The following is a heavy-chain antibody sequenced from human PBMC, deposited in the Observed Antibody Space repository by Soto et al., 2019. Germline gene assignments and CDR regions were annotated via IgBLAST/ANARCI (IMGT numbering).Heavy chain of an antibody. J-gene: IGHJ6*02. D-gene: IGHD6-6*01. CDR1: GYTFTTYG. Sequence: QVQLVQSGAEVKQPWASVKVSCEAAGYTFTTYGISWVRQASGQGLELMGWVHGYTGTTKYAQRFQGRGTMTRDTSPSTAYMEVRSQRSDDAAVDYCARDDIETRTQSYYGMDVWGQGPTVTVSS. CDR3: ARDDIETRTQSYYGMDV. V-gene: IGHV1-18*04. CDR2: VHGYTGTT.